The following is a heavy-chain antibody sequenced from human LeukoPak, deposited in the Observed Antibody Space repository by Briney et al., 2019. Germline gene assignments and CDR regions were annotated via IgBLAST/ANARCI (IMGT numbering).Heavy chain of an antibody. CDR2: IIPIFGTA. D-gene: IGHD3-22*01. CDR1: GGTFSSYA. V-gene: IGHV1-69*01. J-gene: IGHJ4*02. Sequence: SVKVSCKASGGTFSSYAISWVRQAPGQGLEWMGGIIPIFGTANYAQKFQGRVTITADESTGTAYMELSSLRSEDTAVYYCARVYYYDSSLYYFDYWGQGTLVTVSS. CDR3: ARVYYYDSSLYYFDY.